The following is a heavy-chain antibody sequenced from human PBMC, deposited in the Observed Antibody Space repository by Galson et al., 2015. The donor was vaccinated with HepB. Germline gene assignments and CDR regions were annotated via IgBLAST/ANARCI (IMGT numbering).Heavy chain of an antibody. J-gene: IGHJ6*03. D-gene: IGHD3-3*01. CDR3: ARDGQNFWSDYRSSYSYMDV. CDR2: ISHDENYR. V-gene: IGHV3-30-3*01. Sequence: GLEWVAGISHDENYRYYRDSVKDRFTISRDNSKNTLYLQMNSLRTEDTAVFYCARDGQNFWSDYRSSYSYMDVWGKGTTVTVSS.